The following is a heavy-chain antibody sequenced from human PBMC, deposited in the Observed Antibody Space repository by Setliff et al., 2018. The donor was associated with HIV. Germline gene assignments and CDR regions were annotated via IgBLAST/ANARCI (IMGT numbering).Heavy chain of an antibody. CDR1: GGSFSGYY. V-gene: IGHV4-34*01. Sequence: PSETLSLTCAVYGGSFSGYYWSWIRQPPGKGLEWIGEIDHSGTTNYNPSLKSRATISSDTSTNHFSLKLTSVTAADTAVYYCARIVRWELVATSTFFYYYMDVWGKGTAVTVSS. CDR2: IDHSGTT. J-gene: IGHJ6*03. CDR3: ARIVRWELVATSTFFYYYMDV. D-gene: IGHD1-26*01.